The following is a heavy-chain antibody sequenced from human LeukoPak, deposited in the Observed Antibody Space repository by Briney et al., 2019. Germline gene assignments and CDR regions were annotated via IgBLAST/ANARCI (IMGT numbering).Heavy chain of an antibody. CDR1: GFTFSSYW. Sequence: GRSLRLSCAASGFTFSSYWMSWVRQAPGKGLEWVATLFGSGKTFYADSVKGRFTIYRDSSLNTVYLQIYSLRDDDTAVYYCARDGWSRSELDALGYFDYWGQGNLVSVSS. CDR2: LFGSGKT. V-gene: IGHV3-23*01. D-gene: IGHD6-13*01. J-gene: IGHJ4*02. CDR3: ARDGWSRSELDALGYFDY.